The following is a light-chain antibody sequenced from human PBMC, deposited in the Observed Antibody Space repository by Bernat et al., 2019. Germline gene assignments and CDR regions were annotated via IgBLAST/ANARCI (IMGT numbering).Light chain of an antibody. CDR1: QSVSRSY. CDR2: GAS. V-gene: IGKV3-20*01. Sequence: EIVLTQSPGTLSLSPGERATLSCRASQSVSRSYLAWYQQKPGQAPRLLIYGASSRATGIPDRFSGSGSGTDFTLTISSLEPEDFAVYYCQQYGSSPPYTFGQGTKLEI. J-gene: IGKJ2*01. CDR3: QQYGSSPPYT.